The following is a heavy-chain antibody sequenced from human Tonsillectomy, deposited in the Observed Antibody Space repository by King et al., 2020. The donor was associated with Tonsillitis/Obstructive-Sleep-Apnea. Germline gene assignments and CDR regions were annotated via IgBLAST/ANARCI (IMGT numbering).Heavy chain of an antibody. D-gene: IGHD5-12*01. CDR3: AREAEWLLRSFDY. J-gene: IGHJ4*02. CDR1: GFSFSSLS. CDR2: ISSSSTTI. Sequence: VQLAESGGGLVQPGGSLRLSCAASGFSFSSLSMNWVRQATGKGLEWLSYISSSSTTIYYADSVKGRFTISRDNAKNSLYLHMNSLRDEDTAVYYCAREAEWLLRSFDYWGQGTLVTVSS. V-gene: IGHV3-48*02.